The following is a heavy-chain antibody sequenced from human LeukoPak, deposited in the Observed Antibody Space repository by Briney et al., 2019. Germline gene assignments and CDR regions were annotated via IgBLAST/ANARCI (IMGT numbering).Heavy chain of an antibody. J-gene: IGHJ4*02. CDR1: GFIFSNYG. V-gene: IGHV3-33*01. CDR3: ARDTPITSTYALDY. D-gene: IGHD1-14*01. CDR2: IWYDGSDK. Sequence: PGGSLRLSCAASGFIFSNYGMHWVRQAPGKGLEWVAVIWYDGSDKYYADSVKGRFTISRDNSKNTLYLQMNGLRAEDTAVYYCARDTPITSTYALDYWGQGTLVTVSS.